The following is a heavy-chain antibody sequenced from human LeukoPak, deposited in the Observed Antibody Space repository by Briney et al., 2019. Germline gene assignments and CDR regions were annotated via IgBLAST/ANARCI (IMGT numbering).Heavy chain of an antibody. J-gene: IGHJ3*02. CDR2: IYYSGST. D-gene: IGHD6-19*01. CDR3: ARDWWAVAKLDAFDI. CDR1: SGSITSYY. V-gene: IGHV4-59*12. Sequence: SETLSLTCTVSSGSITSYYWSWIRQPPGKGLEWIGYIYYSGSTNYNPSLKSRVTISVDTPKNQFSLKLSSVTAADTAVYYCARDWWAVAKLDAFDIWGQGTMVTVSS.